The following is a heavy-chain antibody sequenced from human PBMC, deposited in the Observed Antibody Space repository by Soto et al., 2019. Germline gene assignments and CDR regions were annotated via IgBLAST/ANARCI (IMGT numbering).Heavy chain of an antibody. D-gene: IGHD2-8*01. CDR3: ARDGPPYCTNGVCYGNWFDP. V-gene: IGHV1-18*04. CDR1: GYTFTSYG. Sequence: ASVKVSCKASGYTFTSYGISWVRQAPGQGLEWMGWISAYNGNTNYAQKLQGRVTMTTDTSTSTAYMELRSLRSDDTAVYYCARDGPPYCTNGVCYGNWFDPWGQGTLVTVSS. J-gene: IGHJ5*02. CDR2: ISAYNGNT.